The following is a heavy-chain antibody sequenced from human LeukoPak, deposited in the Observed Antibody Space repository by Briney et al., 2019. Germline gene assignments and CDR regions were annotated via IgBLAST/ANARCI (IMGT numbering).Heavy chain of an antibody. CDR2: IYTSGST. Sequence: SETLSLTCTASGGSISSYYWSWIRQPAGKGLEWIGRIYTSGSTNYNPSLKSRVTMSVDTSKNQFSLKLSSVTAADTAVYYCAREVHGSGSYYSFDYWGQGTLVTVSS. J-gene: IGHJ4*02. CDR1: GGSISSYY. CDR3: AREVHGSGSYYSFDY. V-gene: IGHV4-4*07. D-gene: IGHD3-10*01.